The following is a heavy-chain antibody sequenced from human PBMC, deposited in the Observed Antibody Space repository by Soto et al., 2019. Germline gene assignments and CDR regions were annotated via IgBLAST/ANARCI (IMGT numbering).Heavy chain of an antibody. J-gene: IGHJ3*02. CDR1: GYSFMSYW. V-gene: IGHV5-51*01. CDR3: ARIIGYCRNNDCSWTFDI. CDR2: FYPGDSTS. D-gene: IGHD2-2*03. Sequence: GESLKISCKTSGYSFMSYWVAGVRQKPGKGLEWMGTFYPGDSTSTYSPSFQGQVTISVDKSTSTAYLHLSSLKASDTAMYYCARIIGYCRNNDCSWTFDIWGQGTTVTVSS.